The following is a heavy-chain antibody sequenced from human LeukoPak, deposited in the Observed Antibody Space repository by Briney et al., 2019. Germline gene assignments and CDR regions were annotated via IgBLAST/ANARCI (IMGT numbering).Heavy chain of an antibody. CDR3: ARESECRFDY. CDR1: GFTFSNYG. Sequence: GRSLRLSCAASGFTFSNYGMHWVRQVPGKGLEWVAVIWYDGSDKYYADSVKGRFTISRDNSKNTLYLQMNSLRAEDTAVYYCARESECRFDYWGQGTLVTVSS. J-gene: IGHJ4*02. CDR2: IWYDGSDK. D-gene: IGHD5/OR15-5a*01. V-gene: IGHV3-33*01.